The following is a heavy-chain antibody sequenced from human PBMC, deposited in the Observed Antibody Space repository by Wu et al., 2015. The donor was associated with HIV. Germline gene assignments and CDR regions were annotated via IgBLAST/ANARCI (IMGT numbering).Heavy chain of an antibody. CDR1: GATFTSYA. J-gene: IGHJ3*02. D-gene: IGHD6-13*01. CDR2: LIPMYGTA. CDR3: ATPGYSSSWIDDAFDI. V-gene: IGHV1-69*13. Sequence: QVQLLQSGAEVKNPGSSVRVSCKASGATFTSYALSWVRQAPGQGLEWMGRLIPMYGTANYAQKFQGRVTITADESTSTVYMELSSLRSEDTAVYYCATPGYSSSWIDDAFDIWGQGTMVTVSS.